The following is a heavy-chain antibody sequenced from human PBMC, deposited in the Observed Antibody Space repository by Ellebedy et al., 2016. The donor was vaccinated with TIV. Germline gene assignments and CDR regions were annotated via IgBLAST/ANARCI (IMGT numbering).Heavy chain of an antibody. Sequence: PGGSLRLSCAASGFTFSGYALSWVRQAPGKGLEWVSAISGFDGSANYADPVKGRFIASRDNPMNTLYLQMNSLRAEDTAVYYCARGLTGDRGGWGWYFDLWGRGTLVTVSS. CDR2: ISGFDGSA. CDR3: ARGLTGDRGGWGWYFDL. J-gene: IGHJ2*01. V-gene: IGHV3-23*01. D-gene: IGHD1-20*01. CDR1: GFTFSGYA.